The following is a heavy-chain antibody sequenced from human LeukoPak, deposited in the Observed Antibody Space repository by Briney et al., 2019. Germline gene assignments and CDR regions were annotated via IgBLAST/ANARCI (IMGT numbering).Heavy chain of an antibody. V-gene: IGHV2-70*04. Sequence: SGPTLVKPTQTLTLTCTFSGFSHSTSGMRVSWIRQPPGKALEWLARIDWDDDKFYSTSLKTRLTISKDTSKNQVVLTMTNMDPVDTATYYCARSPMVRGVIHFDYWGQGTLVTVSS. CDR3: ARSPMVRGVIHFDY. CDR1: GFSHSTSGMR. J-gene: IGHJ4*02. CDR2: IDWDDDK. D-gene: IGHD3-10*01.